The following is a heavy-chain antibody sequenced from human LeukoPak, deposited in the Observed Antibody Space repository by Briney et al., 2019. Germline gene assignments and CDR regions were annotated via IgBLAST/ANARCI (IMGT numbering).Heavy chain of an antibody. CDR3: ARVVGGSGLFDAFDI. V-gene: IGHV1-2*06. CDR2: INPNSGGT. J-gene: IGHJ3*02. CDR1: GYTFTGYY. Sequence: ASVKVSCKASGYTFTGYYMHWVRQAPGQGLEWMGRINPNSGGTNYAQKFQGRVTMTRDTSISTAYMELSSLRSEDTAVYYCARVVGGSGLFDAFDIWGQGTMVTVSS. D-gene: IGHD3-22*01.